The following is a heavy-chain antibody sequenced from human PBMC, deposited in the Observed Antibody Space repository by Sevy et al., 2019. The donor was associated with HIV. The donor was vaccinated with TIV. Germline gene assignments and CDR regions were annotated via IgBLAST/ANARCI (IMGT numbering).Heavy chain of an antibody. J-gene: IGHJ3*02. V-gene: IGHV3-20*04. D-gene: IGHD3-10*01. CDR3: ARDGLISGGGIHAFDI. CDR1: GFTFDDYG. Sequence: GGSLRLSCAASGFTFDDYGMSWVRHAPGKGLEWVSGINWNGGSTGYADSVKGRFTISRDNAKNSLYLQMNSLRAEDTALYYCARDGLISGGGIHAFDIWGQGTMVTVSS. CDR2: INWNGGST.